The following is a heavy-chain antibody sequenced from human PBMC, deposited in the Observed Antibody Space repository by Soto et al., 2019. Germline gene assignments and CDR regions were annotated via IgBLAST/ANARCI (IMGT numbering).Heavy chain of an antibody. J-gene: IGHJ4*02. CDR3: AKDPHYDILTGYLDY. Sequence: HVQLVESGGGVVQPGRSLRLSCEASGFTFSSYGMHWVRQAPGKGLEWVAVISYDGSNKYYADSVKGRFTISRDNSKNTLKLQMNSLRAEDMAVYYCAKDPHYDILTGYLDYWGQGTLVTVSS. V-gene: IGHV3-30*18. CDR1: GFTFSSYG. CDR2: ISYDGSNK. D-gene: IGHD3-9*01.